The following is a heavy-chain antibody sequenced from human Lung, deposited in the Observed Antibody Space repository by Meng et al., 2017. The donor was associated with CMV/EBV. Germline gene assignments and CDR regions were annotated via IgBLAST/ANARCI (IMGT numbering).Heavy chain of an antibody. CDR1: GGSISSSSYY. CDR2: IYYSGST. Sequence: GSLRLXXTVSGGSISSSSYYWGWIRQPPGKGLEWIGSIYYSGSTYYNPSLKSRVTISVDTSKNQFSLKLSSVTAADTAVYYCAREEYYYGSGREDWGQGKXVTGSS. V-gene: IGHV4-39*07. J-gene: IGHJ4*02. CDR3: AREEYYYGSGRED. D-gene: IGHD3-10*01.